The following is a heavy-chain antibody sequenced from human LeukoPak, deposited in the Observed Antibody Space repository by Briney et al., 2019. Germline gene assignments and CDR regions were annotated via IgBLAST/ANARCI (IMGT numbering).Heavy chain of an antibody. CDR3: TITTGTTLGLMDY. Sequence: SETLSLTCAVYGGSFSGYYWRWIRQPPGKGLEWTGEINHSGSTNYNPSLKSRVTISVDTSKNQLSLKMSSVTAADTAVYYCTITTGTTLGLMDYWGQGTLVTVSS. CDR2: INHSGST. J-gene: IGHJ4*02. D-gene: IGHD1-1*01. V-gene: IGHV4-34*01. CDR1: GGSFSGYY.